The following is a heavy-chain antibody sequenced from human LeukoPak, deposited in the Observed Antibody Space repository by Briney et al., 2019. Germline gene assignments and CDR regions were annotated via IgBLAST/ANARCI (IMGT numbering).Heavy chain of an antibody. J-gene: IGHJ5*02. CDR3: AVSNGGYGP. Sequence: GSLRLSCGSTAFNFTAYWMHWVRQDPRQGLLWVARINSDGTTTNYADSVKGRFTISRDNAKNTLFLQMNSLRAEDTAVYFCAVSNGGYGPWGQGALVTVS. CDR1: AFNFTAYW. D-gene: IGHD5-12*01. CDR2: INSDGTTT. V-gene: IGHV3-74*01.